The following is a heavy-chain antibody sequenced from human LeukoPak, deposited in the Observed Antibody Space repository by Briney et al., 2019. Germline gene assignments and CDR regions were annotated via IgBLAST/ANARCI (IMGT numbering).Heavy chain of an antibody. V-gene: IGHV3-48*04. CDR2: ISSSSSTI. J-gene: IGHJ4*02. CDR3: AREIIGGATFLDL. Sequence: GGSLRLSCAASGFTFSSYSMNWVRQAPGKGLEWVSYISSSSSTIYYADSVKGRFTISRDNAKNSLYLQMNSLRAEDTAVYYCAREIIGGATFLDLWGQGTLVTVSS. CDR1: GFTFSSYS. D-gene: IGHD1-26*01.